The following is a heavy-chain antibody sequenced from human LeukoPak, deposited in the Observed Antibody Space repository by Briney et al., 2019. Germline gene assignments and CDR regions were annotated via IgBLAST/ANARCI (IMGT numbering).Heavy chain of an antibody. Sequence: GASVKVSCKASGYTFTGYYMHWVRQAPGQGLEWMGWINPHNGATNYAQKFQGRVAMTRDTSISTVFMELSRLRSDDMAVYYCARAMRYYDSSGSYSFYFDPWGQGTLVTVSS. D-gene: IGHD3-22*01. CDR3: ARAMRYYDSSGSYSFYFDP. CDR2: INPHNGAT. J-gene: IGHJ5*02. V-gene: IGHV1-2*02. CDR1: GYTFTGYY.